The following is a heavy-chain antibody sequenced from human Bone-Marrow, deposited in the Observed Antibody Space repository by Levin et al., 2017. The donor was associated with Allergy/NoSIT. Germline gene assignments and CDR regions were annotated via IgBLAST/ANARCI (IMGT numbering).Heavy chain of an antibody. CDR3: ARAGDSSGWYYFDY. D-gene: IGHD6-19*01. CDR1: GFTFSSSA. Sequence: LSLTCAASGFTFSSSAMNWVRQAPGKGLEWVSSISSSSNYIYYADSVKGRFTISRDNAENSLYLQMNSLRAEDTAIYYCARAGDSSGWYYFDYWGQGSLVTVSS. J-gene: IGHJ4*02. CDR2: ISSSSNYI. V-gene: IGHV3-21*01.